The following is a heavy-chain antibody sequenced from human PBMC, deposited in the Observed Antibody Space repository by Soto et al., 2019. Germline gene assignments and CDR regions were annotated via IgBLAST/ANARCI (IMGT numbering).Heavy chain of an antibody. V-gene: IGHV4-59*08. CDR3: ARHVVVGARNVFVP. Sequence: QVQLQESGPGLVKPLETLSLTCTVSGGSISSYWSWIRQPPGKGLEWIGYIYYSGSTNYNPSLKSRVTISVDTSKNQFSLKLSSVTAADTAVYYCARHVVVGARNVFVPWGQGTLVTVSS. J-gene: IGHJ5*02. CDR1: GGSISSY. D-gene: IGHD2-15*01. CDR2: IYYSGST.